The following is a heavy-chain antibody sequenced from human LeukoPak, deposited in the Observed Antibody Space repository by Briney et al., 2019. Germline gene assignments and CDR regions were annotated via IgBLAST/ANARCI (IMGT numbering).Heavy chain of an antibody. CDR3: ARGMYSTLEYFQH. Sequence: SETLSLTCTVSGDSISSNSYYWGWIRQPPGKGLEWIGSIFYSGSTYYNPSLKSRVTISEDTSKNQFSLKLRSVTAADTAVYYCARGMYSTLEYFQHWGQGTLVTVSS. J-gene: IGHJ1*01. CDR1: GDSISSNSYY. CDR2: IFYSGST. V-gene: IGHV4-39*07. D-gene: IGHD6-13*01.